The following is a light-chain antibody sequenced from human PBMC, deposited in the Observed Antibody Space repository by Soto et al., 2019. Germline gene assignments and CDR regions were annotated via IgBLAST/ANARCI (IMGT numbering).Light chain of an antibody. CDR2: EVS. CDR3: CSYAGTNTHWV. Sequence: QSALTQPRSVSGSPGQSVTISCTGTSSDVGTYKYVSWYQQHPGKAPKLTIYEVSRRPSGVPDRFSGSKSGNTASLTISGLQAEDEAEYYCCSYAGTNTHWVFGGGTQLTVL. V-gene: IGLV2-11*01. J-gene: IGLJ7*01. CDR1: SSDVGTYKY.